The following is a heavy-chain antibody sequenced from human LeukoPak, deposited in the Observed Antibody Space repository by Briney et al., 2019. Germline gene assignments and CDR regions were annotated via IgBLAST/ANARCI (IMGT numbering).Heavy chain of an antibody. D-gene: IGHD3-10*02. CDR2: IYFGGST. J-gene: IGHJ6*04. CDR3: AELGITMIGGV. V-gene: IGHV4-39*01. Sequence: SETLSLTCTVSGGSISSSSYYWGWIRQSPGKGVEWIGSIYFGGSTYYNPSLKSRVTISVDTSKNQFSLNLRSVTAADTAVYYCAELGITMIGGVWGKGTTVTISS. CDR1: GGSISSSSYY.